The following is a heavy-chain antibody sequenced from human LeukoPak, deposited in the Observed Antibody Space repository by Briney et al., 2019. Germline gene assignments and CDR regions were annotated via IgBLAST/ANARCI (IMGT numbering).Heavy chain of an antibody. V-gene: IGHV1-18*01. CDR1: GYTFTSYG. J-gene: IGHJ3*02. CDR2: ISAYNGNT. D-gene: IGHD6-19*01. Sequence: ASVKVSCKASGYTFTSYGISWVRQAPGQGLEWMGWISAYNGNTDYAQNLQGRVTMTTDTSTSTAYMELRSLRSDDTAVYYCAREAPKQWQGHNAINTFDIWGQGTMVTVSS. CDR3: AREAPKQWQGHNAINTFDI.